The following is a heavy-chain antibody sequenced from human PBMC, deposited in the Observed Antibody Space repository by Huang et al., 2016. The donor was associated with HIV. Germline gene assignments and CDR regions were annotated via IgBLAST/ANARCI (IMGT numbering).Heavy chain of an antibody. CDR3: ARHSSYLSYYYRSGNPRYYFDY. CDR1: GGSISSSNYY. V-gene: IGHV4-39*01. D-gene: IGHD3-10*01. J-gene: IGHJ4*02. CDR2: IYYSGSP. Sequence: QLQLQESGPGLVKPSETLSLTCTVSGGSISSSNYYWGWIRQPPGKGLEWIGSIYYSGSPNYNPSLESRVTISVDTSKNQFSLKLSSVTAADTAVYYCARHSSYLSYYYRSGNPRYYFDYWGQGTLVTVSS.